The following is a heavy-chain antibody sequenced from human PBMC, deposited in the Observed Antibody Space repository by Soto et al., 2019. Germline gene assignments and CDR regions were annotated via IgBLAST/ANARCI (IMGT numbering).Heavy chain of an antibody. V-gene: IGHV1-3*01. CDR3: ARARITMIVVVPFDP. CDR2: INAGNGNT. D-gene: IGHD3-22*01. CDR1: GYTFTSYA. J-gene: IGHJ5*02. Sequence: GASVKVSCKASGYTFTSYAMHWVRQAPGQRLEWMGWINAGNGNTKYSQKFQGRVTITRDTSASTAYMELSSLRSEDTAVYYCARARITMIVVVPFDPWGQGXLVTVYS.